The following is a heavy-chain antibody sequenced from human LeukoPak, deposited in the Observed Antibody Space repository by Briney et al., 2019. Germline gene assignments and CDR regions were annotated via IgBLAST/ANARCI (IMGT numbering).Heavy chain of an antibody. CDR3: AKGQTGTPSDKWFDP. D-gene: IGHD3-9*01. CDR2: IRGSGGSST. J-gene: IGHJ5*02. Sequence: PGGSLRLSCAASGFTVSSYGMNWDRQAPGKGLEWVSGIRGSGGSSTYYADSVKGRFTISRDNSKNTLYLQMNSLRAEDTAVYYCAKGQTGTPSDKWFDPWGQGTLVTVSS. CDR1: GFTVSSYG. V-gene: IGHV3-23*01.